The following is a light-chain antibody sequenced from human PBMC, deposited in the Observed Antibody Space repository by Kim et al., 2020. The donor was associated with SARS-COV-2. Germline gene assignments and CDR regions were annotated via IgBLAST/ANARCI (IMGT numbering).Light chain of an antibody. Sequence: ASVGDIVTITCRASQGISTYLAWYQQKPGKAPNLLIYDATTLQSGVPSRFSGGGSGTDFTLTISSLQPEDFATYYCQQLNSFPPVFGPGTKVDIK. CDR2: DAT. J-gene: IGKJ3*01. CDR3: QQLNSFPPV. V-gene: IGKV1-9*01. CDR1: QGISTY.